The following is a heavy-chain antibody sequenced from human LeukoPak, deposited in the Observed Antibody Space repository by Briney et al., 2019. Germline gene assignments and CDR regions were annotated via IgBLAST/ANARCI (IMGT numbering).Heavy chain of an antibody. CDR3: ARSGTVTSYLY. Sequence: PSETLSLTCTVSGGSLRPYYWTWIRQPPGKGLEWIGYIYYSGSTNDNPSLKSRVTMSLDTSKNQFSLRLNSVTEADTAVYYCARSGTVTSYLYWGQGVLVTVSS. CDR2: IYYSGST. J-gene: IGHJ4*02. CDR1: GGSLRPYY. V-gene: IGHV4-59*01. D-gene: IGHD3-9*01.